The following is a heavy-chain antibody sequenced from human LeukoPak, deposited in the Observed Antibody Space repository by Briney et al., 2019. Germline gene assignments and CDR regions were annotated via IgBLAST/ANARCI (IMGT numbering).Heavy chain of an antibody. Sequence: ASMKVSCKASGGTFSSYAISWVRQAPGQGLEWMGGIIPIFGTANYAQKFQGRVTITADESTSTAYMELSSLRSEDTAVYYCARGAAIFGLSANWFDPWGQGTLVTVSS. V-gene: IGHV1-69*13. CDR2: IIPIFGTA. J-gene: IGHJ5*02. CDR3: ARGAAIFGLSANWFDP. CDR1: GGTFSSYA. D-gene: IGHD3-3*01.